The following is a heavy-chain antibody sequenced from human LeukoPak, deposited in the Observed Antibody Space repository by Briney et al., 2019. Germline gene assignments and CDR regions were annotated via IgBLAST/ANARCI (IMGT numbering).Heavy chain of an antibody. CDR3: ARFGSGSPIDY. Sequence: GGSLRPSCAASGFTFSSYSMNWVRQAPGKGLEWVSSISSSSSYIYYADSVKGRFTISRDNAKNSLYLQVNSLRAGDTAVYYCARFGSGSPIDYWGQGTLVTVSS. CDR1: GFTFSSYS. CDR2: ISSSSSYI. J-gene: IGHJ4*02. V-gene: IGHV3-21*01. D-gene: IGHD3-10*01.